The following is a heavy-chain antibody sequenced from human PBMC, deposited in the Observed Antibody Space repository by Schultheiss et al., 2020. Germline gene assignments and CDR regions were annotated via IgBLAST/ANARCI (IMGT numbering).Heavy chain of an antibody. J-gene: IGHJ3*01. V-gene: IGHV3-30*14. CDR2: ISYDGSNK. D-gene: IGHD5-24*01. Sequence: GGSLRLSCAASGFTFSSYWMHWVRQAPGKGLEWVAVISYDGSNKYYADSVKGRFTISRDDYSNTLFLEMSSLRPEDTAMYYCARGWLHVTRDGLDVWGRGTMVTVSS. CDR3: ARGWLHVTRDGLDV. CDR1: GFTFSSYW.